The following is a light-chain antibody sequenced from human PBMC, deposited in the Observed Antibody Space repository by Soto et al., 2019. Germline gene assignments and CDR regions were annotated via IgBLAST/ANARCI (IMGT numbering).Light chain of an antibody. J-gene: IGKJ1*01. V-gene: IGKV3-15*01. Sequence: EVVMTQYKVTLSVSPGERATLSCRASQSVSSNLAWYQQKPGQAPRLLIYDASTRATGVPARFSGSGSGTEFTLTISSLQSEDFAGYYCQQYKNWLRTFGEGTKVDI. CDR2: DAS. CDR3: QQYKNWLRT. CDR1: QSVSSN.